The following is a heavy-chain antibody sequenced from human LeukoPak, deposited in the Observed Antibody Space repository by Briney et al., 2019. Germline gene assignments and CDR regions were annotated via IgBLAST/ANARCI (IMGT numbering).Heavy chain of an antibody. D-gene: IGHD3-9*01. Sequence: PGGSLRLSCAASGFTFSSYWMSWVRQAPGKGLEWVANIKQDGSEKYYVDSVKGRFTISRDNAKNSLYLQMNSLRAEGTAVYYCARDVGGYYDILTGYSGNWFDPWGQGTLVTVSS. CDR3: ARDVGGYYDILTGYSGNWFDP. CDR2: IKQDGSEK. CDR1: GFTFSSYW. J-gene: IGHJ5*02. V-gene: IGHV3-7*01.